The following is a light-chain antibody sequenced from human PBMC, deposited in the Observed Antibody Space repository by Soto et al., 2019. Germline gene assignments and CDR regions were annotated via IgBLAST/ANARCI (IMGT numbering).Light chain of an antibody. V-gene: IGKV4-1*01. CDR2: WAS. J-gene: IGKJ4*01. Sequence: EIVMTQSPDYLAVSLGERATINCKSSQSVLYSSNNKNYLAWYQQKPGQPPKLLIYWASNRESGVPDRFSGSGSGTDFTLSISSLQAEDVAVYYCQQYYSTPLTFGGGTKVEIK. CDR1: QSVLYSSNNKNY. CDR3: QQYYSTPLT.